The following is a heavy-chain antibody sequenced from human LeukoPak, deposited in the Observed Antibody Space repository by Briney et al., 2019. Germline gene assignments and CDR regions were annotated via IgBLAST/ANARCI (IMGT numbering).Heavy chain of an antibody. CDR2: ISSSSSYI. J-gene: IGHJ4*02. D-gene: IGHD3-9*01. CDR1: GFTLSSYS. Sequence: GGSLRLSCAASGFTLSSYSMNWVRQAPGKGLEWVSSISSSSSYIYYADSVKGRFTISRDNAKNSLYLQMNSLRAEDTAVYYCARGHLDYDILTGYSYWGQGTLVTVSS. V-gene: IGHV3-21*01. CDR3: ARGHLDYDILTGYSY.